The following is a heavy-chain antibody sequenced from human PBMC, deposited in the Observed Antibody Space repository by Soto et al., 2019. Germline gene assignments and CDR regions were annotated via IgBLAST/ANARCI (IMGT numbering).Heavy chain of an antibody. D-gene: IGHD1-1*01. Sequence: ASVKVSCKASGSSFSTHSIHWVRQAPGQGLEWMGWINGGNGNTKYSQKFRDRVTITRDASASTGYMELSSLRSEDTAVYYWARGKGMEENYYYYGMDVWGQGTTVTVSS. V-gene: IGHV1-3*01. CDR2: INGGNGNT. CDR1: GSSFSTHS. CDR3: ARGKGMEENYYYYGMDV. J-gene: IGHJ6*02.